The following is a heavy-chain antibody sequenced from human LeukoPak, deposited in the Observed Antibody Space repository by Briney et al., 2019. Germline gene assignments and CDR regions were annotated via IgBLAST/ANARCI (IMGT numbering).Heavy chain of an antibody. CDR1: GGSISSYY. V-gene: IGHV4-59*01. CDR3: ARGGGLEKHAFDI. D-gene: IGHD1/OR15-1a*01. Sequence: SETLSLTCTVSGGSISSYYWSWIRQPPGKGLEWIGYIYYSGSTNYNPSLKSRVTISVDTSKNQFSLKLSSVTAADTAVYYCARGGGLEKHAFDIWGQGTMVTVSS. J-gene: IGHJ3*02. CDR2: IYYSGST.